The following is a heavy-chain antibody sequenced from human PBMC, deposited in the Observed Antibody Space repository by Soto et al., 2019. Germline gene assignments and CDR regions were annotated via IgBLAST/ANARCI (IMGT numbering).Heavy chain of an antibody. Sequence: EVQLVESGGGVVRPGGSLRLSCAASGFTFDDYGMSWVRQAPGKGLEWVCGINWNGDSTGYADSVTGRFTISRDNAKKSLYLQMNSLRAEDTALYYCARGKRYCSGANCYSVLLYWGQGTLVTVSS. D-gene: IGHD2-15*01. CDR2: INWNGDST. J-gene: IGHJ4*02. CDR3: ARGKRYCSGANCYSVLLY. V-gene: IGHV3-20*04. CDR1: GFTFDDYG.